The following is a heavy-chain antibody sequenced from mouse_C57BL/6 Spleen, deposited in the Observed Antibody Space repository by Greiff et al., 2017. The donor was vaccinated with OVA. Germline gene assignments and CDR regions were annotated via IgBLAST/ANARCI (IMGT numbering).Heavy chain of an antibody. V-gene: IGHV5-6*01. J-gene: IGHJ2*01. D-gene: IGHD1-1*01. Sequence: EVMLVESGGDLVKPGGSLKLSCAASGFTFSSYGISWVRQTPDKRLEWVATISSGGSYTYYPDSVKWRFTISRDNAKNTLYLQMSSLKSEDTAIYYCARHDYYGSSYFFDYWGQGTTLTVSS. CDR2: ISSGGSYT. CDR3: ARHDYYGSSYFFDY. CDR1: GFTFSSYG.